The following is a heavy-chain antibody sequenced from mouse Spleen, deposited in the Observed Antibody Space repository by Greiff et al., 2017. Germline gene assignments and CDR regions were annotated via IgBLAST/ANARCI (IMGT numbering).Heavy chain of an antibody. CDR2: INPSTGGT. J-gene: IGHJ4*01. Sequence: VQLQQSGPELVKPGASVKISCKASGYSFTGYYMNWVKQSPEKSLEWIGEINPSTGGTTYNQKFKAKATLTVDKSSSTAYMHLKSLTSEDSAVYYCASLHLDYWGQGTSVTVSS. D-gene: IGHD2-1*01. CDR1: GYSFTGYY. V-gene: IGHV1-42*01. CDR3: ASLHLDY.